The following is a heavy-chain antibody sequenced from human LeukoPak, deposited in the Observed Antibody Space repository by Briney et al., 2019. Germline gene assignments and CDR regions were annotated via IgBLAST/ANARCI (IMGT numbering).Heavy chain of an antibody. J-gene: IGHJ6*03. D-gene: IGHD3-22*01. CDR1: GYTFTSYG. Sequence: SVKVSCKASGYTFTSYGISWVRQAPGQGLEWMGRIIPIFGTANYAQKFQGRVTITTDESTSTAYMELSSLRSEDTAVYYCAREDEDSSGYFYYYYMDVWGKGTTVTVSS. CDR2: IIPIFGTA. V-gene: IGHV1-69*05. CDR3: AREDEDSSGYFYYYYMDV.